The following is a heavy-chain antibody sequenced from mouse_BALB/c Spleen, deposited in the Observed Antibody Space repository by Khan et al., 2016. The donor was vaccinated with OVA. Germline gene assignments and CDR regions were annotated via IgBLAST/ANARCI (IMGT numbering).Heavy chain of an antibody. CDR3: ARTARIKY. V-gene: IGHV3-2*02. CDR1: GYSITSGYG. Sequence: EVQLVESGPGLVKPSQSLSLTCTLTGYSITSGYGWNWIRQFPGNKLEWMGYISYSGSTNYNPSLKSRISIPRDTSKNQFFLQLNSVTTEDTATYYCARTARIKYWGQGTTLTVSS. J-gene: IGHJ2*01. CDR2: ISYSGST. D-gene: IGHD1-2*01.